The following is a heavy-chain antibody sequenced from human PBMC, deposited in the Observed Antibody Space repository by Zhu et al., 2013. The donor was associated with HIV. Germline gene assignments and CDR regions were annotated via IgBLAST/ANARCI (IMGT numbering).Heavy chain of an antibody. J-gene: IGHJ4*02. Sequence: QLLQSESAVAEPGASVHLACTASGYSFTSYYLHWVRQAPGQNFEWIGEINPLTGGTTFAQSFQGRVAMTKESSTHTVYMDLRSLTVDDTAVYFCARAQGGFDYWGQGTLVTVSS. D-gene: IGHD3-16*01. CDR1: GYSFTSYY. CDR3: ARAQGGFDY. CDR2: INPLTGGT. V-gene: IGHV1-46*01.